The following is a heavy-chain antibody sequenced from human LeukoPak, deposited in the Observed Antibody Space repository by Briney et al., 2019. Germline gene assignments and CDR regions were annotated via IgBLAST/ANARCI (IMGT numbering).Heavy chain of an antibody. CDR2: VYYSGKT. Sequence: SETLSLTCSVSGDFISGYYWSWIRQSPGKGLDYIGYVYYSGKTNYNPSLKSRVTMSVDTSKNQFSLKLSSVTAADTAVYYCARAQPPTIFGARDWFDPWGQGTLVTVSS. CDR3: ARAQPPTIFGARDWFDP. CDR1: GDFISGYY. V-gene: IGHV4-59*12. D-gene: IGHD3-3*01. J-gene: IGHJ5*02.